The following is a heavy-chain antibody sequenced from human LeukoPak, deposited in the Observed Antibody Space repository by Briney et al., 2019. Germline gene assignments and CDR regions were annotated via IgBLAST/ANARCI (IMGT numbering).Heavy chain of an antibody. CDR1: GFTFSSYA. Sequence: GGSLRLSCAASGFTFSSYAMHWVRQAPGKGLEWVAVISYDGSNKYYADSVKGRFTISRDNSKNTLYLQMNSLRAEDTAVYYCARDYYVGLDTALDPMDVWGKGTTVTISS. CDR2: ISYDGSNK. J-gene: IGHJ6*03. D-gene: IGHD5-18*01. CDR3: ARDYYVGLDTALDPMDV. V-gene: IGHV3-30*03.